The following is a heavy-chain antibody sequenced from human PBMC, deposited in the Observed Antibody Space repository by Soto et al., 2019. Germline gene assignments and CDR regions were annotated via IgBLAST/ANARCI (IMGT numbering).Heavy chain of an antibody. V-gene: IGHV4-39*01. CDR3: ARRPYYYDSPGPPR. CDR2: IYYRGST. Sequence: SETLSLTCTVSGGSISSSSYYWDWIRQPPGKGLEWIGSIYYRGSTYYNPSLQSRVTISVDTSKHQFSLNLSSVTAADTAVYYCARRPYYYDSPGPPRWGQGMLVTVS. J-gene: IGHJ4*02. D-gene: IGHD3-9*01. CDR1: GGSISSSSYY.